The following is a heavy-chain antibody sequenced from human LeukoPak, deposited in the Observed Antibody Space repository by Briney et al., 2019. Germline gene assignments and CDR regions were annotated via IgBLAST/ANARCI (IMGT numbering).Heavy chain of an antibody. Sequence: ASVTVSYKASGYTFTGYYMHWVRQAPGQGLEWMGWMNPNSGGTNYAQKFQGRITMTRDTSINTAYMELSRLRSDDTAVYYCGRDRNYQDSSGCPGFWGQGTLVTVPS. V-gene: IGHV1-2*02. CDR3: GRDRNYQDSSGCPGF. CDR1: GYTFTGYY. D-gene: IGHD3-22*01. CDR2: MNPNSGGT. J-gene: IGHJ1*01.